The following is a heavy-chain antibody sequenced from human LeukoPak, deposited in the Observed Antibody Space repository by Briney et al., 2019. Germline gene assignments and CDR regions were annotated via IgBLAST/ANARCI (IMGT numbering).Heavy chain of an antibody. CDR1: GGTFSSYA. Sequence: SVKVSCKASGGTFSSYAISWVRQAPGQGLEWMGGIIPIFGTANYAQKFQGRVTITADGSTSTAYMELSSLRSEDTAVYYCARDLPYGYSSGWYIDAFDIWGQGTMVTVSS. CDR2: IIPIFGTA. D-gene: IGHD6-19*01. J-gene: IGHJ3*02. V-gene: IGHV1-69*13. CDR3: ARDLPYGYSSGWYIDAFDI.